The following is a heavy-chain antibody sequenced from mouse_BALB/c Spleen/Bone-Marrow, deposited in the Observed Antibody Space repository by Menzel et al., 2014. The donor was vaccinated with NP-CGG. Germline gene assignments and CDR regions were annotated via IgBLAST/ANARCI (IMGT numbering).Heavy chain of an antibody. V-gene: IGHV1-14*01. CDR2: INPYNDGT. CDR3: AREGGLRRGDYYAMDY. CDR1: GYTFTAYV. J-gene: IGHJ4*01. D-gene: IGHD2-4*01. Sequence: EVQLQQSGPELVKPGASVKMSCKASGYTFTAYVMHWVQQKPGQGLEWIGYINPYNDGTKYNEKFKGKATLTSDKSSSTAYMELSSLTSEDSAVYYCAREGGLRRGDYYAMDYWGQGTSVTVS.